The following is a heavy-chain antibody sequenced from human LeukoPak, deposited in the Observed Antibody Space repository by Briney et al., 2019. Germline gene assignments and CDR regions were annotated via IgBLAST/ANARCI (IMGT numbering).Heavy chain of an antibody. J-gene: IGHJ4*02. Sequence: SVKVSCKASGGTFNSFAISWVRQAPGQGLEWMGGIIPIFGTTDYAQKLQGRVTMTTDTSTTTAYMELRSLRSDDTAVYYCARAEPYYFDSWGQGTLVTVSS. D-gene: IGHD1-26*01. CDR1: GGTFNSFA. CDR2: IIPIFGTT. CDR3: ARAEPYYFDS. V-gene: IGHV1-69*05.